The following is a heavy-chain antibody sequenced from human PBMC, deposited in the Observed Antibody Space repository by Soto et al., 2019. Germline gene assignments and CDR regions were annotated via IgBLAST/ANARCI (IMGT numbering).Heavy chain of an antibody. D-gene: IGHD4-4*01. J-gene: IGHJ6*03. CDR1: GGSISSGGYY. CDR3: ARASDDYSNYYYYYYMDV. Sequence: SETLSLTCTVSGGSISSGGYYWSWIRQHPGKGLEWIGYIYYSGSTYYNPSLKSRVTISVDTSKNQFSLKLSSVTAADTAVYYCARASDDYSNYYYYYYMDVWGKGTTVTVSS. V-gene: IGHV4-31*03. CDR2: IYYSGST.